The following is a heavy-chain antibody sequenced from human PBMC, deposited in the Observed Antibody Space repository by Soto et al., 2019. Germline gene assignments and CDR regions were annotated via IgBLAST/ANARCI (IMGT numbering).Heavy chain of an antibody. CDR3: ARDRSILPYYYYGMDV. D-gene: IGHD3-3*02. Sequence: GASVKVSCKASGYTFTGYYMHWVRQAPGQGLEWMGWINPNSGGTNYAQKFQGRVTMTRDTSISTAYMELSRLRSDDTTVYYCARDRSILPYYYYGMDVWGQGTTVTVS. V-gene: IGHV1-2*02. CDR2: INPNSGGT. J-gene: IGHJ6*02. CDR1: GYTFTGYY.